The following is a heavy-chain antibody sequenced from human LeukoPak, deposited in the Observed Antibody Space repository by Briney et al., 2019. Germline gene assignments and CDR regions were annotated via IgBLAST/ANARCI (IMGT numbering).Heavy chain of an antibody. CDR3: ARANYDILTGPQDAFDI. Sequence: ASVKVSCKASGYTFTSYDINWVRQATGQGLEWMGWMNPNSGNAGYAQKFQGRVTMTRNTSISTAYMELSSLRSEDAAVYYCARANYDILTGPQDAFDIWGQGTMVTVSS. J-gene: IGHJ3*02. D-gene: IGHD3-9*01. CDR2: MNPNSGNA. V-gene: IGHV1-8*01. CDR1: GYTFTSYD.